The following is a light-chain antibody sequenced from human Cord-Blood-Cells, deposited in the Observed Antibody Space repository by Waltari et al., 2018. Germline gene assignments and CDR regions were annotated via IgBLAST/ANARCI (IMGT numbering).Light chain of an antibody. V-gene: IGLV2-14*03. CDR1: SSAVGGYNY. Sequence: QSALTQPASVSGSPGKPITISCTGTSSAVGGYNYVSWYQHHSGKAPQLMIYDVSNRPSGVSNRFSGSKSGNTASLTISGLQAEDEADYYCSSYTSSSTWVFGGGTKLTVL. CDR2: DVS. CDR3: SSYTSSSTWV. J-gene: IGLJ3*02.